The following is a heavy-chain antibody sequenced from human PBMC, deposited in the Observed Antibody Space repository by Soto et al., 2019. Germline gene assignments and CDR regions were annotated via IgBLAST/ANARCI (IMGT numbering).Heavy chain of an antibody. CDR1: GGTFSSYA. CDR2: IIPIFGTA. Sequence: QVQLVQSGAEVKKPGSSVKVSCKASGGTFSSYAISWVRQAPGQGLEWMGGIIPIFGTANYAQKFQGRVTITADESTSTAYMELSSLRSEDTAVYYCARGRRYYDFRSGYYPDYYYYYGMDVWGQGTTVTVSS. J-gene: IGHJ6*02. V-gene: IGHV1-69*01. D-gene: IGHD3-3*01. CDR3: ARGRRYYDFRSGYYPDYYYYYGMDV.